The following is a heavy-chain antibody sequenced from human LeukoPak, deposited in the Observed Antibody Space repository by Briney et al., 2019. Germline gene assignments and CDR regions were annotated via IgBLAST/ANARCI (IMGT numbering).Heavy chain of an antibody. CDR1: GFTFSSSA. Sequence: PGGSLRLSCAASGFTFSSSAMSWVRQAPGKGLEWVSSISGSGSGGSTYYADSVKGRFTISRDNSKNTLYLQVNSLRAEDTAVYYCAKAPPKQWLVGHFDFWGQGTLVTVSS. CDR2: ISGSGSGGST. CDR3: AKAPPKQWLVGHFDF. V-gene: IGHV3-23*01. D-gene: IGHD6-19*01. J-gene: IGHJ4*02.